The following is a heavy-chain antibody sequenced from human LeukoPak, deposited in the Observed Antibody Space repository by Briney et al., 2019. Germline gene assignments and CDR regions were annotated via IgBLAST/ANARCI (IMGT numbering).Heavy chain of an antibody. D-gene: IGHD2-8*01. CDR1: GGSISSGGYY. Sequence: SGTLSLTCTVSGGSISSGGYYWNWIRQHPGKGLEWIGYIYNSGSTYYNPSLKSRSTISVDTSKNQFSLKLSSVTAADTAVYYCARGYCTNGVCSSDYFDYWGQGTLVTVSS. CDR2: IYNSGST. J-gene: IGHJ4*02. CDR3: ARGYCTNGVCSSDYFDY. V-gene: IGHV4-31*03.